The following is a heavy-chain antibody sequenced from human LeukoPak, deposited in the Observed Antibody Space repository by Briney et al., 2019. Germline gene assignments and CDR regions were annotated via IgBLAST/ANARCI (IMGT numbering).Heavy chain of an antibody. V-gene: IGHV3-74*01. CDR3: TRGNYYAMDV. CDR2: INMDGSSI. CDR1: GFTFSSYW. Sequence: GGSLRLSCAASGFTFSSYWMHWVRQAPGKGLVWVSRINMDGSSITYVDSVKGRFTISRDNAKNTLYLQMNSLRAEDTAVYHCTRGNYYAMDVWGQGTTVTVSS. J-gene: IGHJ6*02.